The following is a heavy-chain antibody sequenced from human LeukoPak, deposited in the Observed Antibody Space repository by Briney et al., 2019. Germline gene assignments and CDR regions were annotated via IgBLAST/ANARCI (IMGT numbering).Heavy chain of an antibody. Sequence: PSETLSLTCTVSGGSISSGGYYWSWLRQHPGKGLEWIGYIYYSGSTYYNPSLKSRVTISVDTSKNQFSLKLSSVTAADTAVYYCAREGYSSSVDYWGQGTLVTVSS. V-gene: IGHV4-31*03. CDR2: IYYSGST. CDR3: AREGYSSSVDY. CDR1: GGSISSGGYY. D-gene: IGHD6-6*01. J-gene: IGHJ4*02.